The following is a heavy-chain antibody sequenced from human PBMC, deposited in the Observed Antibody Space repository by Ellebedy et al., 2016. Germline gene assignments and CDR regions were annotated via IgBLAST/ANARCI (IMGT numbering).Heavy chain of an antibody. J-gene: IGHJ4*01. CDR1: GGSISSTSFH. Sequence: SETLSLXXSVSGGSISSTSFHWGWIRQPPGKGLEWIGSISYSENTYYNPSLKSRVTISVDTSKHQFSLRLSSVTAADTAVYFCARLRSGCTATSCLYYFDNWGHGTLVTVSS. V-gene: IGHV4-39*01. D-gene: IGHD2-2*01. CDR2: ISYSENT. CDR3: ARLRSGCTATSCLYYFDN.